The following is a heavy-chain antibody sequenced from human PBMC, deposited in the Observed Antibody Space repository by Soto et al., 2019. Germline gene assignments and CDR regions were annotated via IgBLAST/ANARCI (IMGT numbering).Heavy chain of an antibody. CDR3: ASDRFRGTYYLRGVTYFFEE. Sequence: SLRLSCVTYGLTFTDYWMSWVRQAPGKGLEWVANIKQDESEKNYLDSVKGRFTISRDNAKNSLYLQMNSLRAEDTAVYYCASDRFRGTYYLRGVTYFFEEWGQGAPVTVS. J-gene: IGHJ4*02. CDR2: IKQDESEK. D-gene: IGHD1-26*01. CDR1: GLTFTDYW. V-gene: IGHV3-7*03.